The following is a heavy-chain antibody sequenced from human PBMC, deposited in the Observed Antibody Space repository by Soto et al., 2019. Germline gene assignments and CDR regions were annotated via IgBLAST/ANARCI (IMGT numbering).Heavy chain of an antibody. V-gene: IGHV3-9*01. CDR3: AKAPTTVVTRNAFDI. D-gene: IGHD4-17*01. Sequence: SLRLSCSASVFTFDDYAMHWFRQAPGKGLEWVSGISWNSGSIGYADSVKGRFTISRDNAKNSLYLQMNSLRAEDTALYYCAKAPTTVVTRNAFDIWGQGTVVTVS. CDR1: VFTFDDYA. J-gene: IGHJ3*02. CDR2: ISWNSGSI.